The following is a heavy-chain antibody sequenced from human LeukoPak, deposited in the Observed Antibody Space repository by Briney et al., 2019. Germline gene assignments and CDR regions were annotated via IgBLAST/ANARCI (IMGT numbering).Heavy chain of an antibody. CDR2: ISSSGSTI. J-gene: IGHJ4*02. V-gene: IGHV3-11*01. Sequence: GGSLRLSCAASGFTFSDYYMSWTRQAPGKGLEWVSYISSSGSTIYYADSVKGRFTISRDNAKNSLYLQMNSLRAEDTAVYYCARDGYCSGGSCYGYYFDYWGQGTLVTVSS. D-gene: IGHD2-15*01. CDR1: GFTFSDYY. CDR3: ARDGYCSGGSCYGYYFDY.